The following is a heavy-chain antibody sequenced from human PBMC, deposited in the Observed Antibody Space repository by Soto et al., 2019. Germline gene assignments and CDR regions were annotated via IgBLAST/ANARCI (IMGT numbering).Heavy chain of an antibody. V-gene: IGHV4-39*01. J-gene: IGHJ4*02. CDR3: ARHADSFLVYYFDY. Sequence: QMHLQESGPGLVKPSETLSLTCTVSGDSISSSNHYWGWIRQPPGKGLEWIGSIYYSGSTNSQPSLSSRVTISVDTSKNQFSLMLTSVTAADTAMYFCARHADSFLVYYFDYWGQGTLVSVSS. D-gene: IGHD2-21*01. CDR1: GDSISSSNHY. CDR2: IYYSGST.